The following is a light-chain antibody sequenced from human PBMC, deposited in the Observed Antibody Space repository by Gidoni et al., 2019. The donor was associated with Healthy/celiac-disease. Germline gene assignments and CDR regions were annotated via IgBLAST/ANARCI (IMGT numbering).Light chain of an antibody. V-gene: IGKV3-11*01. CDR3: QQRSNWPR. CDR2: DAS. Sequence: ELVLTQSPATLSLSPGERATLSCRASQSVSSYFAWYQQKPGQAPRLLIYDASNRATGIPARFSGSGSGTDFTLTISSLEPEDFAVYYCQQRSNWPRFGQGTKLEIK. J-gene: IGKJ2*03. CDR1: QSVSSY.